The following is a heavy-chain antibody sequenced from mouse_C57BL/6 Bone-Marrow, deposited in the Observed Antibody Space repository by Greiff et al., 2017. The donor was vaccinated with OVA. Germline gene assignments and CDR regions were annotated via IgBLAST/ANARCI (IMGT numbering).Heavy chain of an antibody. Sequence: VQLQQPGAELVMPGASVKLSCKASGYTFTSYWMHWVQQRPGQGLEWIGEIDPSDSYTNYNQKLKGKSTLTVDKSSSTSYMQLSSLTSEDSAIYNCARADFDSSFHWYFDVWGTGTTVTVSS. CDR1: GYTFTSYW. D-gene: IGHD1-1*01. J-gene: IGHJ1*03. V-gene: IGHV1-69*01. CDR2: IDPSDSYT. CDR3: ARADFDSSFHWYFDV.